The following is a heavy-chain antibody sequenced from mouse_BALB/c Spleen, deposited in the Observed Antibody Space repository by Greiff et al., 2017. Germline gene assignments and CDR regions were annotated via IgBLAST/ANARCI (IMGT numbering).Heavy chain of an antibody. CDR1: GFTFSSYT. CDR3: TTYGNYDAMDY. J-gene: IGHJ4*01. CDR2: ISSGGSYT. D-gene: IGHD2-1*01. Sequence: EVKVVESGGGLVKPGGSLKLSCAASGFTFSSYTMSWVRQTPEKRLEWVATISSGGSYTYYPDSVKGRFTISRDNAKNTLYLQMSSLKSEDTAMYYCTTYGNYDAMDYWGQGTSVTVSS. V-gene: IGHV5-6-4*01.